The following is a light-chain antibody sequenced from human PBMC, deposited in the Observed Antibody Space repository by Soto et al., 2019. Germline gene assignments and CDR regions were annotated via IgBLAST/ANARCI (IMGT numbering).Light chain of an antibody. CDR2: GAS. CDR3: QQYASSVT. V-gene: IGKV3-20*01. Sequence: EILLTQSPDSLSLSPGDRATLSCRASQSFSSTFFAWYQQKPGQAPSLLIYGASSRATGIPDRFSGSGSGTDFTLTISRLEPEDFAVYYWQQYASSVTFGQGTKVEIK. CDR1: QSFSSTF. J-gene: IGKJ1*01.